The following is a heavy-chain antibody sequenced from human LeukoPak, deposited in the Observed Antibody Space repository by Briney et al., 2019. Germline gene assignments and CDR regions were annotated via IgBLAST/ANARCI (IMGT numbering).Heavy chain of an antibody. CDR3: ASPNHDYGDYLRLDI. V-gene: IGHV3-7*01. J-gene: IGHJ3*02. CDR1: GFTFSTYW. D-gene: IGHD4-17*01. Sequence: GGSLRLSCAASGFTFSTYWMSWVRQAPGKGLEWVANIKQDGSEKYYVDSVKGRFTISRDNAKNSLYLQMNSLRAGDTAVYYCASPNHDYGDYLRLDIWGQGTMVTVSS. CDR2: IKQDGSEK.